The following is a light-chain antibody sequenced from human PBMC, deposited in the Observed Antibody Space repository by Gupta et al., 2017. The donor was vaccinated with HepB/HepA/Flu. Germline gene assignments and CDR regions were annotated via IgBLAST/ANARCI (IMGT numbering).Light chain of an antibody. J-gene: IGKJ3*01. CDR1: QSVSSKY. Sequence: TVLTHSPGTLSLSPGERATLSCRVSQSVSSKYLDWHQQKPSQAPMLLIYGASIRDTGPADRFSGSGCGTVXPLTMSXRELEDFAVYYSQHDEESLFFTFGXGTRVDIE. V-gene: IGKV3-20*01. CDR3: QHDEESLFFT. CDR2: GAS.